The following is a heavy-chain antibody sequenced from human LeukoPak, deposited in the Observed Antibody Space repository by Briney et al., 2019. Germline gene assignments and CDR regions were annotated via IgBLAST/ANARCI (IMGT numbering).Heavy chain of an antibody. D-gene: IGHD2-15*01. CDR2: IHYSGRT. V-gene: IGHV4-31*03. Sequence: SETLSLTCTVSGGSITSTDYYWNWLRQRPGTGLVWIGYIHYSGRTSHNPSLKSRVTLSLDTSENQFSLRLTSATAADTAVYYCARRLTGLPATNHFDYWGQGILVTVSS. CDR1: GGSITSTDYY. J-gene: IGHJ4*02. CDR3: ARRLTGLPATNHFDY.